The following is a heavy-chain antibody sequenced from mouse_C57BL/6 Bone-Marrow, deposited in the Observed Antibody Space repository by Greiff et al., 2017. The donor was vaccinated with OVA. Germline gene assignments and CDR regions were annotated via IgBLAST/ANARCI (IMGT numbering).Heavy chain of an antibody. D-gene: IGHD1-1*01. CDR3: AREELFLWYFDV. CDR1: GYTFTSYW. V-gene: IGHV1-55*01. Sequence: VQLQQPGAELVKPGASVKMSCKASGYTFTSYWITWVKQRPGQGLEWIGDIYPGSGSTNYNEKFKSKATLTVDKSSSTAYMQLSSLTSEDSAVYDCAREELFLWYFDVWGTGTTVTVSS. J-gene: IGHJ1*03. CDR2: IYPGSGST.